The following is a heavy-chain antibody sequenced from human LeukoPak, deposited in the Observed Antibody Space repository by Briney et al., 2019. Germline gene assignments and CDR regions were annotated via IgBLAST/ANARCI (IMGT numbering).Heavy chain of an antibody. Sequence: GGSLRLSCAASGFTFNNYAMHWVRQAPGEGLEWVAVISRDGTQQYYADSVKGRLTISRDNSQSTLYLHMNSLSTEDTALYYCARAVPAPSTPENAFDIWGQGTLVTVSS. V-gene: IGHV3-30*04. CDR2: ISRDGTQQ. CDR3: ARAVPAPSTPENAFDI. J-gene: IGHJ3*02. CDR1: GFTFNNYA. D-gene: IGHD6-13*01.